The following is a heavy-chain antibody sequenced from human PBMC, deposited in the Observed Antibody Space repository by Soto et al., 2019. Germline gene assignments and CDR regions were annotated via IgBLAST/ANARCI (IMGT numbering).Heavy chain of an antibody. D-gene: IGHD5-12*01. Sequence: GGSLRLSCAASGFTFSSYAMHWVRQAPGKGLEWVAVISYDGSNKYYADSVKGRFTISRDNSKNTLYLQMNSLRAEDTAVYYCASNVGVATQHAFDIWGQGTMVTVSS. V-gene: IGHV3-30-3*01. J-gene: IGHJ3*02. CDR2: ISYDGSNK. CDR1: GFTFSSYA. CDR3: ASNVGVATQHAFDI.